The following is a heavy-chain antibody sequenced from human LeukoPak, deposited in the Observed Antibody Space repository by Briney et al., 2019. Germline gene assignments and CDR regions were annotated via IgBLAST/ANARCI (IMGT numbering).Heavy chain of an antibody. CDR1: GFTVSSNY. Sequence: GGSLRLSCAASGFTVSSNYMSWVRQAPGKGLEWVSVIYSGGSTYYADSVKGRFTIPTDNSKNTLYLQMNSLRVEDTAVYYCARVDPTVRGVVDWGQGTLVTVSS. D-gene: IGHD3-10*01. J-gene: IGHJ4*02. CDR2: IYSGGST. V-gene: IGHV3-53*01. CDR3: ARVDPTVRGVVD.